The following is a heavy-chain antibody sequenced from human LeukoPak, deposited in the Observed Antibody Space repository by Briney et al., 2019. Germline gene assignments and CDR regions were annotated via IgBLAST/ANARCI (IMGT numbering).Heavy chain of an antibody. J-gene: IGHJ4*02. V-gene: IGHV3-53*01. D-gene: IGHD2-15*01. CDR2: IYSGGST. CDR1: GFIVSSNY. Sequence: PGGSLRLSCAASGFIVSSNYMTWVRQAPGKGLEWVSVIYSGGSTYYADSVKGRFTISRDNSKNTLYLQMNSLRAEDTAVYYCAKGSLGYCSGGSCYFDYWGQGTLVTVSS. CDR3: AKGSLGYCSGGSCYFDY.